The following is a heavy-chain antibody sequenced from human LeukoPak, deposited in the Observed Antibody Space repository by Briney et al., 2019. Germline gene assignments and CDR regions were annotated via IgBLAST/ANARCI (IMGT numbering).Heavy chain of an antibody. CDR1: GGSISSGGYS. Sequence: PSQTLSLTCAVSGGSISSGGYSWSWIRQPPGKGLEWIGYIYHSGSTYYNPSLKSRVTISVDRSKNQFSLKLSSVTAADTAVYYCARGPAIGVGWFDPWGQGTLVTVSS. V-gene: IGHV4-30-2*01. D-gene: IGHD1-26*01. J-gene: IGHJ5*02. CDR3: ARGPAIGVGWFDP. CDR2: IYHSGST.